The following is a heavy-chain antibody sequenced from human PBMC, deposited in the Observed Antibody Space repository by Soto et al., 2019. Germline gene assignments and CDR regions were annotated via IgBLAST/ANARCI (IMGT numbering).Heavy chain of an antibody. Sequence: QVQLVESGGGVVQPGRSLRLSCAASGFTFSSYAMHWVRQAPGKGLEWVAVISYDGSNKYYADSVKGRFTISRDNSKNTLYLQMNSRMAEDTAVYYFARESDIVATNPTFDYWGQGTLVTVSS. D-gene: IGHD5-12*01. CDR2: ISYDGSNK. CDR3: ARESDIVATNPTFDY. V-gene: IGHV3-30-3*01. CDR1: GFTFSSYA. J-gene: IGHJ4*02.